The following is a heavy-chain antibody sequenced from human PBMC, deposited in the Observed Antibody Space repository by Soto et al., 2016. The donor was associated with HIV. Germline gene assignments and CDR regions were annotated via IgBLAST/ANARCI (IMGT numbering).Heavy chain of an antibody. V-gene: IGHV1-18*01. CDR2: VSGYNGHT. J-gene: IGHJ5*02. Sequence: QVQLVQSGAEVKKSGASVKVSCKASGYTFGSFDFTWVRQAPGQGLEWMGWVSGYNGHTDYAQNLQGRVTMTTDTSTSTTYMDLRSLRSDDTAVYYCARVSKISAAGWFDPGAREPWSPSPQ. CDR1: GYTFGSFD. CDR3: ARVSKISAAGWFDP.